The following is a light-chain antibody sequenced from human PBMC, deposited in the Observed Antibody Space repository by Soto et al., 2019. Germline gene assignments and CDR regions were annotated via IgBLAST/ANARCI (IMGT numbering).Light chain of an antibody. CDR1: QTISTY. Sequence: IPISHSPSSLSASVLYRVTITCRASQTISTYLNWYQQKPGKVPDLLIYAASTLQSGVPSRFSGSGSGTDFTLTISSLQPEDVATYYCQEYHSPPFTFGPGTKVDTK. CDR3: QEYHSPPFT. V-gene: IGKV1-27*01. J-gene: IGKJ3*01. CDR2: AAS.